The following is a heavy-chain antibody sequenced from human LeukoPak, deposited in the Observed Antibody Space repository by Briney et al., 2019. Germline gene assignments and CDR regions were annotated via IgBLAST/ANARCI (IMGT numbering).Heavy chain of an antibody. V-gene: IGHV3-23*01. CDR1: GFTFSSYA. J-gene: IGHJ4*02. D-gene: IGHD2-2*01. CDR3: ARRADIVVVPAAMLGLYFDY. Sequence: GGSLRLSCAASGFTFSSYAMSWVRHAPGKGLEWVSAISGSGGSTYYADSVKGRFTISRDNSKNTRCLQMNSLRAEDTAVYYCARRADIVVVPAAMLGLYFDYWGQGTLVTVSS. CDR2: ISGSGGST.